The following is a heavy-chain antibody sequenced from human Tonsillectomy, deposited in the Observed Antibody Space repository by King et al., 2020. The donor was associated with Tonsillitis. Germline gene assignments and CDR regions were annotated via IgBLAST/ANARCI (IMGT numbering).Heavy chain of an antibody. V-gene: IGHV3-7*04. CDR1: GFTFSNYC. D-gene: IGHD6-13*01. CDR2: IKPDGSGK. Sequence: VQLVESGGGLVQPGGSLILSCAASGFTFSNYCMSWVRHAPGEGLEWGANIKPDGSGKYYVDSVKGQYTISRDNAENLLYLQMNSLRAEDTAVYYCATVAAAGNYFDYWGQGTLVTVSS. CDR3: ATVAAAGNYFDY. J-gene: IGHJ4*02.